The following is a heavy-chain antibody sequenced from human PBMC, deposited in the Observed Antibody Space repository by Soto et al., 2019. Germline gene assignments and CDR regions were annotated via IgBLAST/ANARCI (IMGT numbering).Heavy chain of an antibody. CDR3: ARSSGDYIESREIGY. Sequence: EVQLVESGGGMVQPGGSLRLSCAASGFTVSSKYMNWVRQAPGKGLEWVSLINRDGNTHYADSVKGRFTISRDNSKNTLYLQMNSLRVDDKAVYYCARSSGDYIESREIGYWGQGTLVTVSS. CDR1: GFTVSSKY. V-gene: IGHV3-66*01. J-gene: IGHJ4*02. D-gene: IGHD6-6*01. CDR2: INRDGNT.